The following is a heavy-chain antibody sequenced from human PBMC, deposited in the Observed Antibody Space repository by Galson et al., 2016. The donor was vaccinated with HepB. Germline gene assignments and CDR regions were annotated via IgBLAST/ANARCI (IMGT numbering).Heavy chain of an antibody. CDR2: IGTTGDT. CDR1: GFTISSYD. J-gene: IGHJ4*02. CDR3: AKDGAPSHGDYPDY. D-gene: IGHD4-17*01. V-gene: IGHV3-13*01. Sequence: SLRLSCAASGFTISSYDMHWVRQRTGQGLEWVSGIGTTGDTCYPGSVKGRFSISREDAKNSLYLQMSSLRAGDTAVYYCAKDGAPSHGDYPDYWGQGTLVSVSS.